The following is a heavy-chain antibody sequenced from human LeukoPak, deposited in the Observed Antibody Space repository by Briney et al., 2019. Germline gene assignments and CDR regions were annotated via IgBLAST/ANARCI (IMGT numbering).Heavy chain of an antibody. Sequence: PGGSLRLSCAASGFTFSTYAMNWVRQSPGKGLQWVSYVSFGSSYISYADSLKGRFTISRDDAKSSAYLEMTSLRAEDTAVYYCARASTEYAVTDGFDTWGPGTLVTVSS. J-gene: IGHJ5*02. V-gene: IGHV3-21*01. CDR1: GFTFSTYA. CDR3: ARASTEYAVTDGFDT. D-gene: IGHD4-17*01. CDR2: VSFGSSYI.